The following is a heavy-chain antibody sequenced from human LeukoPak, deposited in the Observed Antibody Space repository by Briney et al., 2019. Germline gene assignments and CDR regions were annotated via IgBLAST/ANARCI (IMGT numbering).Heavy chain of an antibody. CDR2: ISSSSSTI. CDR1: GFTVSSNY. V-gene: IGHV3-48*01. J-gene: IGHJ4*02. CDR3: ARDHSSGWLEYFFDY. Sequence: GGSLRLSCAASGFTVSSNYMSWVRQAPGKGLEWVSYISSSSSTIYYADSVKGRFTISRDNSKNTLYLQMNSLRAEDTAVYYCARDHSSGWLEYFFDYWGQGTLVTVSS. D-gene: IGHD6-19*01.